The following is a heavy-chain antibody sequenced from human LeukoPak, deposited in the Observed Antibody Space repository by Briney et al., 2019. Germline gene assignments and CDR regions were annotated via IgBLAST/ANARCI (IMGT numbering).Heavy chain of an antibody. CDR3: GKTTVGYSSGQKPAWPVDY. J-gene: IGHJ4*02. Sequence: GGSLGLSCEASGFTFGSHAMYWVRQAPGKGLEWVAGIFGSGGSPHYADPVKGRFTISRDNSRNTVYLQINSLRAEDAAVYYCGKTTVGYSSGQKPAWPVDYWGQGTLVTVSS. D-gene: IGHD5-18*01. V-gene: IGHV3-23*01. CDR1: GFTFGSHA. CDR2: IFGSGGSP.